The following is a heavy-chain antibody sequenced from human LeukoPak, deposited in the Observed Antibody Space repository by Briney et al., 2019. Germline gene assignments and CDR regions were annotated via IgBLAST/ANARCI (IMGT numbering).Heavy chain of an antibody. CDR1: GFTFDDYA. CDR2: ISWNSGSI. CDR3: AKGGRLLWIPFDP. J-gene: IGHJ5*02. V-gene: IGHV3-9*01. D-gene: IGHD3-10*01. Sequence: PGRSLRLSCAASGFTFDDYAMHWVRQAPGKGLEWVSGISWNSGSIGYADSVKGRFTISRDNAKNSLYLQMNSLRAEDTAVYYCAKGGRLLWIPFDPWGQGTLVTVSS.